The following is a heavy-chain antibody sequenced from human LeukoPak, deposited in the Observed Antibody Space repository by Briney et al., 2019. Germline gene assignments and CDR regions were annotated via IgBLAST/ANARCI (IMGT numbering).Heavy chain of an antibody. CDR2: INHSGST. V-gene: IGHV4-34*01. D-gene: IGHD4-17*01. CDR1: GGSFSGYY. Sequence: SETLSLTCAVYGGSFSGYYWSWIRQPPGKGLEWIGEINHSGSTNYNPSLKSRVTISVDTFKNQFSLKLSSGTSADTAVYYCARKLRAGSHAFDIWGQGTMVTVSS. J-gene: IGHJ3*02. CDR3: ARKLRAGSHAFDI.